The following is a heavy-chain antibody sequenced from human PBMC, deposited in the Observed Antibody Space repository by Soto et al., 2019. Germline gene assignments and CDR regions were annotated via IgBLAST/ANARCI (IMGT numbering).Heavy chain of an antibody. Sequence: ASVKVSCKASGGTFSSYAISWVRQAPGQGLEWMGGIIPIFGTANYAQKFQGRVTITADESTSTAYMELSSLRSEDTAVYYCARHPGGRGYYYCMDVWGQGTTVTSP. CDR3: ARHPGGRGYYYCMDV. D-gene: IGHD2-15*01. CDR2: IIPIFGTA. CDR1: GGTFSSYA. V-gene: IGHV1-69*13. J-gene: IGHJ6*02.